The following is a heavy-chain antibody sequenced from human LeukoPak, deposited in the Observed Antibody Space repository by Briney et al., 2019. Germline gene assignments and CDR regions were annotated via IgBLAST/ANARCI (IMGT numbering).Heavy chain of an antibody. Sequence: GGSLRLSCAASGFTFSSYSMNWVRQAPGKGLEWVSSISTSSSYIYYADSVQGRFTISRDNSKNTLYLQMNSLRPEDTAIYYCAKDTSGSYLVDYWGQGTLVTVSS. CDR3: AKDTSGSYLVDY. CDR2: ISTSSSYI. CDR1: GFTFSSYS. V-gene: IGHV3-21*04. J-gene: IGHJ4*02. D-gene: IGHD1-26*01.